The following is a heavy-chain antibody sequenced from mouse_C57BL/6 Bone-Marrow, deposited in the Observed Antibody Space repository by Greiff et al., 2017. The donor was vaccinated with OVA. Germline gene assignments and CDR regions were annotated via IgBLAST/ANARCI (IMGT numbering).Heavy chain of an antibody. CDR2: IDPEDGDT. CDR1: GFNIKDYY. Sequence: VQLQQSGAELVRPGASVKLSCTASGFNIKDYYMHWVKQRPEQGLEWIGRIDPEDGDTEYAPKFQGKATMTADTSSNTAYLQLSSLTSEDTAVYYCTFYGNYEGLYAMDYWGQGTSVTVSS. CDR3: TFYGNYEGLYAMDY. V-gene: IGHV14-1*01. J-gene: IGHJ4*01. D-gene: IGHD2-1*01.